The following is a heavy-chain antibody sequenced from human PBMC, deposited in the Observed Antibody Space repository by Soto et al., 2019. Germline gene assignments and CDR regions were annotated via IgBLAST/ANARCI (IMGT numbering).Heavy chain of an antibody. CDR1: GFTFINAW. Sequence: LRLSCAASGFTFINAWMNWVRQVPGKGLEWVGRIKPNADGGTTAYAAPVKGRFTISRDDSKSTLFLQMNSLKTEDAAVYYCATHYYDGSGSYFGFFDNWGQGTLVTVSS. J-gene: IGHJ4*03. CDR2: IKPNADGGTT. CDR3: ATHYYDGSGSYFGFFDN. D-gene: IGHD3-22*01. V-gene: IGHV3-15*01.